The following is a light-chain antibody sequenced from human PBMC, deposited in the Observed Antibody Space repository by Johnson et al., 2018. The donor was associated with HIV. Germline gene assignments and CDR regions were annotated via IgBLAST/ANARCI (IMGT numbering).Light chain of an antibody. CDR1: NSNFGNYY. J-gene: IGLJ1*01. Sequence: QSVLTQSPSVSAAPGQKVTISCSGNNSNFGNYYLSWYQHLPGTAPKLLIYDNHKLPSGFPDRFSGPNSGPSATLAITRPQAGDEADYYCGPWDTSLSAYVFGTGTKVTVL. CDR2: DNH. CDR3: GPWDTSLSAYV. V-gene: IGLV1-51*01.